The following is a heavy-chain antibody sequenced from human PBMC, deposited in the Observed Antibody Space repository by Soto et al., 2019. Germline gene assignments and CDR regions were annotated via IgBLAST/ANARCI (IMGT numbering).Heavy chain of an antibody. Sequence: QVPLVQSGAEVKKPGSSVKVSCKASGGTFSSYTISWVRQAPGQGLEWMGRIIPILGIANYAQKFQGRVTITADKSTSTAYMELSSLRSEDTAVYYCASQYQPLNVASFDYWGQGTLVTVSS. CDR1: GGTFSSYT. D-gene: IGHD2-2*01. CDR3: ASQYQPLNVASFDY. J-gene: IGHJ4*02. V-gene: IGHV1-69*02. CDR2: IIPILGIA.